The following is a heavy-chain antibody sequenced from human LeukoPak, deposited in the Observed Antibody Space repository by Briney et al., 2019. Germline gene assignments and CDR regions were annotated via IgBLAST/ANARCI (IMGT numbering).Heavy chain of an antibody. V-gene: IGHV1-18*01. J-gene: IGHJ4*02. Sequence: ASVKVSCKASGYTFTSYGISWVRQAPGQGLEWMGWISAYNGNTNYAQKLQSRVTMTTDTSTSTAYMELRSLRSDDTAVYYCARVKGSYYDSSGYYIPALDYWGQGTLVTVSS. CDR1: GYTFTSYG. CDR2: ISAYNGNT. D-gene: IGHD3-22*01. CDR3: ARVKGSYYDSSGYYIPALDY.